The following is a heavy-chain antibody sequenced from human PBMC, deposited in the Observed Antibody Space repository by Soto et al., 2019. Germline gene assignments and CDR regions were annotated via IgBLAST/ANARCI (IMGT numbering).Heavy chain of an antibody. CDR1: GGSFSGYY. CDR3: TRKHIVVVTAPDYYYYGMDV. J-gene: IGHJ6*02. V-gene: IGHV4-34*01. Sequence: QVQLQQWGAGLLKPSETLSLTCAVYGGSFSGYYWSWIRQPPGKGLEWIGEINHSGSTNYNPSLKSRVTISVDKSKNQFSLKLSSVTAADTAVYYCTRKHIVVVTAPDYYYYGMDVWGQGTTVTVSS. D-gene: IGHD2-21*02. CDR2: INHSGST.